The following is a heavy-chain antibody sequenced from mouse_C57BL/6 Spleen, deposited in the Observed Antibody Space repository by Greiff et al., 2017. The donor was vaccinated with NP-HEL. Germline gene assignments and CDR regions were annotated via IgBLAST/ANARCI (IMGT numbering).Heavy chain of an antibody. CDR2: IDPSGSYT. D-gene: IGHD2-2*01. CDR3: ARGVTTHYFDY. J-gene: IGHJ2*01. Sequence: QVQLQQPGAGLVMPGASVKLSCTASGFTFTSYWMHWVQQRPGQGLEWIGEIDPSGSYTNYTQKFKGKSTLTVDKSSSTAYMQLSSLTSEDSAGDYCARGVTTHYFDYWGQGTTLTVSS. CDR1: GFTFTSYW. V-gene: IGHV1-69*01.